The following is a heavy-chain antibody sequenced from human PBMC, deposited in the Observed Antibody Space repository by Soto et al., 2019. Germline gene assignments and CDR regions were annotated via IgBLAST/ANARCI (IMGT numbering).Heavy chain of an antibody. CDR2: SYHSGST. V-gene: IGHV4-4*02. CDR3: VTSLNYDFWRDGGRHYYFDY. J-gene: IGHJ4*02. CDR1: GGSISSSYW. Sequence: SETLCLTSAVSGGSISSSYWWSWFRQPPGKGLEWIGKSYHSGSTNYNPSLKNRVTISVDKSNNQFSLRLSSVTAADTAVYFCVTSLNYDFWRDGGRHYYFDYWGQGTLVTVSS. D-gene: IGHD3-3*01.